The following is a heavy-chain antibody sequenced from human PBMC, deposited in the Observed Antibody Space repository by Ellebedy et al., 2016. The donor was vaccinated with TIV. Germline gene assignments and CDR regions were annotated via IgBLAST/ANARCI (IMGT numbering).Heavy chain of an antibody. Sequence: GGSLRLSXEASGFPFNTYSMNWVRQAPGKGLEWVSYISPTSSIVYYADSVKGRFTISRDNAKNSLFLQMNSLRVEDTAVYYCVRERYFYGSGSRPFEYWGQGTLVTVSS. CDR2: ISPTSSIV. D-gene: IGHD3-10*01. CDR1: GFPFNTYS. J-gene: IGHJ4*02. V-gene: IGHV3-48*04. CDR3: VRERYFYGSGSRPFEY.